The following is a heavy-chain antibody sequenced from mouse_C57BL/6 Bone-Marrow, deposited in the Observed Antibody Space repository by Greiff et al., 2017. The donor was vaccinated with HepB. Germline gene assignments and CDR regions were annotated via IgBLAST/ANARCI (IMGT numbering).Heavy chain of an antibody. CDR1: GYTFTSYW. CDR3: ARRSHFIITTVVPYYFDY. V-gene: IGHV1-7*01. D-gene: IGHD1-1*01. CDR2: INPSSGYT. Sequence: VKLQESGAELAKPGASVKLSCKASGYTFTSYWMHWVKQRPGQGLEWIGYINPSSGYTKYNQKFKDKATLTADKSSSTAYMQLSSLTYEDSAVYYCARRSHFIITTVVPYYFDYWGQGTTLTVSS. J-gene: IGHJ2*01.